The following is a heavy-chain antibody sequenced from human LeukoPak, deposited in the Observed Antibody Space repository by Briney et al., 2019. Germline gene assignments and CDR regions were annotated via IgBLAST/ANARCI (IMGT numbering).Heavy chain of an antibody. CDR1: GFTFSSYW. D-gene: IGHD5-18*01. CDR2: FNSDGSST. J-gene: IGHJ4*02. V-gene: IGHV3-74*01. Sequence: GGSLRLSCAASGFTFSSYWMHWVRQAPGKGLVWVSRFNSDGSSTTYADSVKGRFTISRDNAKNTLYLQMNSLRAEDTAAYYCARGYSYGYDYWGQGTLVTVSS. CDR3: ARGYSYGYDY.